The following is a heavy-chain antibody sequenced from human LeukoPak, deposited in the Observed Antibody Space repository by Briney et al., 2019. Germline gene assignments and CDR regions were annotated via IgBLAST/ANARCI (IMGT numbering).Heavy chain of an antibody. D-gene: IGHD6-19*01. Sequence: GGSLRLSCAASGFTFSSYEVSWVRQAPGKGLEWVSYISSSGSTIYYADSVKGRFTISRDNAKNSLYLQMNSLRAEDTAVYYCARDGGSGWHFYYYYGMDVWGKGTTVTVSS. J-gene: IGHJ6*04. CDR1: GFTFSSYE. CDR3: ARDGGSGWHFYYYYGMDV. CDR2: ISSSGSTI. V-gene: IGHV3-48*03.